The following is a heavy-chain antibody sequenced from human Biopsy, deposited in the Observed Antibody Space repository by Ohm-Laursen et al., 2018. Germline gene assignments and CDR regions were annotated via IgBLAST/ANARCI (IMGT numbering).Heavy chain of an antibody. D-gene: IGHD6-13*01. CDR2: ISEPSSHI. V-gene: IGHV3-21*01. CDR1: GFSVSSYD. CDR3: ARDSSRRAGEGGMDV. Sequence: SLRLSCAASGFSVSSYDMNWVRQTPGKGLEWISYISEPSSHIYDADSVRGRFTVARDSAKNSLYLQLNSRRVEDTAVYYCARDSSRRAGEGGMDVWGQGTMVTVSS. J-gene: IGHJ6*02.